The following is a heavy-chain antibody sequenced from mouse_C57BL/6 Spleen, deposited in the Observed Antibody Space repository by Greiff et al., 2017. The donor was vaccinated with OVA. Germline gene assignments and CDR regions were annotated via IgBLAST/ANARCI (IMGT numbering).Heavy chain of an antibody. D-gene: IGHD1-1*01. CDR3: GPYYYGSIFAY. J-gene: IGHJ3*01. Sequence: VQLQESGPELVKPGASVKISCKASGYAFSSSWMNWVKQRPGQGLEWIGRIYPGDGDTNYNGKFKGKATLTADKSSSTAYMQLSSLTSEDSAVYFCGPYYYGSIFAYWGQGTLVTVSA. CDR1: GYAFSSSW. CDR2: IYPGDGDT. V-gene: IGHV1-82*01.